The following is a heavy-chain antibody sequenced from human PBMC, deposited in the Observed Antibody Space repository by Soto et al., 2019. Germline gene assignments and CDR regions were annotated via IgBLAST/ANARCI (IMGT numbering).Heavy chain of an antibody. CDR1: GDSVSIGSYY. D-gene: IGHD5-18*01. J-gene: IGHJ4*02. Sequence: SEPLSLTCTVSGDSVSIGSYYWSWIRQPRGKGLECIGYIYYSGATNYNPSLKSRVSISVDTSKNHFSLKLSSVTAADTAVYYCARGGGGTASFDSWGQGTLVTV. V-gene: IGHV4-61*03. CDR3: ARGGGGTASFDS. CDR2: IYYSGAT.